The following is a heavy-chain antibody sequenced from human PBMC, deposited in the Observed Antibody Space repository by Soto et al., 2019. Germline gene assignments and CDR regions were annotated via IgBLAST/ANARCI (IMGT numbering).Heavy chain of an antibody. V-gene: IGHV4-31*03. Sequence: SETLSLTCTVSGGSISSGGYYWSWIRQHPGKGLEWIGYIYYSGSTYYNPSLKSRVTISVDTSKNQFSLKLSSVTAADTAVYYCASSWGYYDSSGYLLEYWGQGTLVTVSS. D-gene: IGHD3-22*01. CDR1: GGSISSGGYY. CDR3: ASSWGYYDSSGYLLEY. J-gene: IGHJ4*02. CDR2: IYYSGST.